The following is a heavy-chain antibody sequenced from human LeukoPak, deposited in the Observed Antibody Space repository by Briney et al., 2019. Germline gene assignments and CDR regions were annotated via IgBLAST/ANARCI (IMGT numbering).Heavy chain of an antibody. CDR1: GGTFSSYA. V-gene: IGHV1-69*13. D-gene: IGHD3-9*01. CDR2: IIPILGTA. CDR3: ASPNYDILTGYRDAFDI. Sequence: ASVKVSCKASGGTFSSYAIGWVRQAPGQGLEWMGGIIPILGTANYAQKFQGRVTITADESTSTAYMELSSLRSEDTAVYYCASPNYDILTGYRDAFDIWGQGTMVTVSS. J-gene: IGHJ3*02.